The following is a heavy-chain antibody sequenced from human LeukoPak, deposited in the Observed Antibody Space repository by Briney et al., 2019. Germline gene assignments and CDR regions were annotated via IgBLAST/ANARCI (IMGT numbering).Heavy chain of an antibody. CDR2: ISGSGGTT. J-gene: IGHJ3*02. D-gene: IGHD1-26*01. CDR3: VRDSAFAFDI. Sequence: GGSLRLSCAASGFTFSTYGMNWVRQAPGKGLEWVSVISGSGGTTYYADSVKGRFTISRDNSKNTLYLQMNSLRDEDTAVYYCVRDSAFAFDIWGQGTMVTVSS. CDR1: GFTFSTYG. V-gene: IGHV3-23*01.